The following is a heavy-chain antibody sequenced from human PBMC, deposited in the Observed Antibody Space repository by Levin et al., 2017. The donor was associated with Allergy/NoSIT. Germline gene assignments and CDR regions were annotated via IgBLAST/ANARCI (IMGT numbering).Heavy chain of an antibody. CDR1: GFTFSSYA. V-gene: IGHV3-23*01. CDR3: AKYVAAAGSGVGYFDY. CDR2: ISGSGGST. J-gene: IGHJ4*02. D-gene: IGHD6-13*01. Sequence: GESLKISCAASGFTFSSYAMSWVRQAPGKGLEWVSAISGSGGSTYYADSVKGRFTISRDNSKNTLYLQMNSLRAEDTAVYYCAKYVAAAGSGVGYFDYWGQGTLVTVSS.